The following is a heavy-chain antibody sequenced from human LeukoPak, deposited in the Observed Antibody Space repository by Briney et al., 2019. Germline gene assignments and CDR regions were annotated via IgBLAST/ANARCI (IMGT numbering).Heavy chain of an antibody. CDR1: GFTFSDYY. V-gene: IGHV3-11*01. Sequence: GGSLRLSCAASGFTFSDYYMSWIRQAPGKGLQWVSYISSSGSTIYYADSVKGRFTISRDNAKNSLYLQMNSLRAEDTAVYYCARTHCRGASCYLGWLDPWGQGTLVTVSS. CDR3: ARTHCRGASCYLGWLDP. CDR2: ISSSGSTI. D-gene: IGHD2-15*01. J-gene: IGHJ5*02.